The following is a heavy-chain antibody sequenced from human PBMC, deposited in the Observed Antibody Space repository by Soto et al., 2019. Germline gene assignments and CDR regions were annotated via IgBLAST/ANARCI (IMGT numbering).Heavy chain of an antibody. J-gene: IGHJ5*02. Sequence: ASVKVSCKVSGYSLTELSIHWVRQAPGKGLEWMGGFDPKDGKVVYAQTLAARVTMTEDTATDTVHMELESLTSEDTAVYHCATVRGVGRYWFDTWGPGILVTVSS. CDR2: FDPKDGKV. CDR3: ATVRGVGRYWFDT. CDR1: GYSLTELS. D-gene: IGHD2-8*02. V-gene: IGHV1-24*01.